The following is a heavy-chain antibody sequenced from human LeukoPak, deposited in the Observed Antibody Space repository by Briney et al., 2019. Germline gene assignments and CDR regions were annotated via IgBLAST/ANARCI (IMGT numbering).Heavy chain of an antibody. D-gene: IGHD2-2*01. CDR2: INSDGTST. CDR1: GFTFRSFW. J-gene: IGHJ5*02. V-gene: IGHV3-74*01. CDR3: ARTLGVPSAFDP. Sequence: PGGSLRLSCAASGFTFRSFWMHWVRQAPGKGLLWVSRINSDGTSTTYADSVKGRFTISRDNAKNTVYLQMNSLRAEDTATYYCARTLGVPSAFDPWGQGTLVTVSS.